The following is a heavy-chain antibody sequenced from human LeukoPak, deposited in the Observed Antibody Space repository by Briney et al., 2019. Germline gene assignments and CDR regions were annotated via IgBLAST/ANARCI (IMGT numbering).Heavy chain of an antibody. CDR3: ARDLRSNTAMVTFDY. CDR1: GFTFSDYY. Sequence: GGSLRLSCAASGFTFSDYYMSWIRQAPGKGLEWVPYISSSSSYTNYADSVKGRFTISRDNAKNSLYLQMNSLRAEDTAVYYCARDLRSNTAMVTFDYWGQGTLVTVSS. D-gene: IGHD5-18*01. CDR2: ISSSSSYT. J-gene: IGHJ4*02. V-gene: IGHV3-11*06.